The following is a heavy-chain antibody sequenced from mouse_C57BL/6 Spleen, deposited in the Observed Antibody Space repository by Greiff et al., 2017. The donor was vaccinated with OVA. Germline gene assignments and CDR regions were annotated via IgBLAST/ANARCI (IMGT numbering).Heavy chain of an antibody. Sequence: VQLQQSGAELARPGASVKLSCKASGYTFTSYGISWVKQRNGKGLEWIGELYPRSGNTYSNEKFKGQSTLTADKSSSTAYMELRSLTSEDSAVYFCARGDYGSSPDYWGQGTTLTVSS. V-gene: IGHV1-81*01. CDR3: ARGDYGSSPDY. CDR2: LYPRSGNT. D-gene: IGHD1-1*01. CDR1: GYTFTSYG. J-gene: IGHJ2*01.